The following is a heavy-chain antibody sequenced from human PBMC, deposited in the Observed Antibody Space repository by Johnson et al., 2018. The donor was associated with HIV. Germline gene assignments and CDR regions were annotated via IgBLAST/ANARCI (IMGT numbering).Heavy chain of an antibody. D-gene: IGHD5-18*01. CDR1: GFTVSSNY. Sequence: VQLVESGGGVVRPGGSMRVSCAASGFTVSSNYMSWVRQAPGKGLEWVSVIYSGGSTYYADSVKGRFTISRDNSKNTLYLQMNSLRAEDTAVYYCARDTAMVHDALVIWGQGTMVTVSS. J-gene: IGHJ3*02. V-gene: IGHV3-66*01. CDR2: IYSGGST. CDR3: ARDTAMVHDALVI.